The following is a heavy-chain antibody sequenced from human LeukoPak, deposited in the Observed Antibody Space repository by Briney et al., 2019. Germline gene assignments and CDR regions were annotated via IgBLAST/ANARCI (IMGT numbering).Heavy chain of an antibody. CDR1: GGSFSGYY. CDR2: IYHSGST. D-gene: IGHD3-10*01. J-gene: IGHJ5*02. CDR3: ARTYYGDNWFDP. Sequence: SETLSLTCAVYGGSFSGYYWSWIRQPPGKGLEWIGSIYHSGSTYYNPSLKSRATISVDTSKNQFSLKLNSVTAADRAVYYCARTYYGDNWFDPWGQGTLVTVSS. V-gene: IGHV4-34*01.